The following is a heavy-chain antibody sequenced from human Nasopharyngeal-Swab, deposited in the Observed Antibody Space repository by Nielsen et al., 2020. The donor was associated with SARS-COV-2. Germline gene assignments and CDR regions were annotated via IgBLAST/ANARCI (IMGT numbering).Heavy chain of an antibody. J-gene: IGHJ4*02. V-gene: IGHV3-15*01. CDR2: IKSKTDGGTT. CDR1: GFTFSNAW. D-gene: IGHD1-20*01. Sequence: GGSLRLSCAASGFTFSNAWMSWVRQAPGKGLEWVGRIKSKTDGGTTDYAVPVKGRFTISRDDSKTTLYLQMNSLKTEDTAVYYCTTDSAYNWNDMFDYWGQGTLVTVSS. CDR3: TTDSAYNWNDMFDY.